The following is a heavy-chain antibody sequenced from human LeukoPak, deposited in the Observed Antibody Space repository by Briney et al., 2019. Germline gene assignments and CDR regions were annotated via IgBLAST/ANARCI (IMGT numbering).Heavy chain of an antibody. V-gene: IGHV4-39*07. D-gene: IGHD3-22*01. CDR2: IFYSGST. CDR3: ARDPMIVVVIRDAFDI. J-gene: IGHJ3*02. Sequence: PSETLSLTCTVSSGSISTSNYYWGWVRQPPGKALEWIGNIFYSGSTYYSPSLKSRVTISLDTSRNQFSLKLISVTAADTAVYYCARDPMIVVVIRDAFDIWGQGTMVTVSS. CDR1: SGSISTSNYY.